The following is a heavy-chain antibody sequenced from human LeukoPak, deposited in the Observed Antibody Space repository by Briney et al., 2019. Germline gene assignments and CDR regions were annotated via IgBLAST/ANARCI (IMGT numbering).Heavy chain of an antibody. CDR3: AKANSGSASRGFFDY. J-gene: IGHJ4*02. Sequence: GGSLRLSCAASGFTFSSYGMRWVRQAPGKGLGWVSVISGSGGSTYYADSVKGRFTISRDNSKNTLYLQMNSLRAEDTAVYYCAKANSGSASRGFFDYWGQGTLVTVSS. CDR2: ISGSGGST. CDR1: GFTFSSYG. V-gene: IGHV3-23*01. D-gene: IGHD6-25*01.